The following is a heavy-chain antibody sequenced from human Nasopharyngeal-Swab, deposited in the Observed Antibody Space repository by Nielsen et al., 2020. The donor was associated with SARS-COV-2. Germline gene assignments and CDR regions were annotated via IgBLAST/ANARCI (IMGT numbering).Heavy chain of an antibody. CDR1: GFTFSNYS. CDR3: ARDGFGESPYYYYGMDV. V-gene: IGHV3-21*01. D-gene: IGHD3-10*01. J-gene: IGHJ6*02. Sequence: GESLKISCAASGFTFSNYSMNWVRQAPGKGLEWVSSTSSSTSYIYYADSVKGRFTISRDNAKNSLYLQRNSLRAEDTAVYYCARDGFGESPYYYYGMDVWGQGTTVTVSS. CDR2: TSSSTSYI.